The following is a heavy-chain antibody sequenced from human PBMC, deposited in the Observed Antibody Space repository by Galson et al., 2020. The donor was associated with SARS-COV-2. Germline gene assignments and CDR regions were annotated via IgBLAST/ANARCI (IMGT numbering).Heavy chain of an antibody. CDR3: ARHKHLYDYDL. J-gene: IGHJ5*02. CDR2: IWTDASIK. Sequence: GGSLSLSCAASGFPFGAIGIHWVRTAPGKGQEWVAVIWTDASIKYYTDSVKGRFTTSRDNSRSTLYLQMNSLGAEDTAIYYCARHKHLYDYDLWGQGTLLTVSS. V-gene: IGHV3-33*01. CDR1: GFPFGAIG. D-gene: IGHD3-16*01.